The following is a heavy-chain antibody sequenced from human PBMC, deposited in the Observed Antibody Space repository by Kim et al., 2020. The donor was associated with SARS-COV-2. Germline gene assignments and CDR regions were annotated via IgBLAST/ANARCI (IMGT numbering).Heavy chain of an antibody. CDR2: ISSNSDTT. J-gene: IGHJ4*01. D-gene: IGHD1-26*01. V-gene: IGHV3-9*01. Sequence: GGSLRLSCAASGFTFGNYAMHWVRQAPGKGLEWVSGISSNSDTTGYADSVKGRFTISRDNAKNSLYLQVNSLRLEDTALYYCAKRDSGSSRYFDYWGHGTLVTVSS. CDR1: GFTFGNYA. CDR3: AKRDSGSSRYFDY.